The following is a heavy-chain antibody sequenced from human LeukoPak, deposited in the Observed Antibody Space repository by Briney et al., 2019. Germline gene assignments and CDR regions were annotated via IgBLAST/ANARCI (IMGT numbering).Heavy chain of an antibody. V-gene: IGHV4-59*11. CDR1: GGSISSHY. J-gene: IGHJ4*02. CDR3: ATIKRGDIFGFFDF. D-gene: IGHD5-18*01. Sequence: PSETLSLTCTVSGGSISSHYWSWVRQPPGKGLEWIGYVLDNVRTKDNPSLNSRFTLSADTSKNQFSLRLTSVTAADTAVYYCATIKRGDIFGFFDFWGQGILVTVSS. CDR2: VLDNVRT.